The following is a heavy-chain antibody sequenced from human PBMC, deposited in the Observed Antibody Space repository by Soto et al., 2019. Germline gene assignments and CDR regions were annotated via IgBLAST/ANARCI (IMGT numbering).Heavy chain of an antibody. J-gene: IGHJ4*02. CDR2: IRSKAYGGTT. Sequence: PGGSLRLSCTASGFTFGDYAMSWVRQAPGKGLEWVGFIRSKAYGGTTEYAASVKGRFTISRDDSKSIAYLQMNSLKTEDTAVYYCTRAESPDTAYFSDYWGQGTLVTVSS. CDR3: TRAESPDTAYFSDY. V-gene: IGHV3-49*04. D-gene: IGHD3-3*01. CDR1: GFTFGDYA.